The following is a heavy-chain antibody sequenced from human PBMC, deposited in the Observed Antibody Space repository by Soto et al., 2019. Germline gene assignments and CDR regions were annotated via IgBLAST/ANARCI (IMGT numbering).Heavy chain of an antibody. Sequence: EVQLVESGGGLVQPGGSLRLSCAASGFTFSSYWMHWVRQAPGKGLVWVSRLNSDGSSRYYGDSMKGRFSISRDNADNTVYLQMNSPRDEDTAVYYCARGLKNYYAMDVWGQGTTVTVSS. CDR3: ARGLKNYYAMDV. CDR2: LNSDGSSR. CDR1: GFTFSSYW. J-gene: IGHJ6*02. V-gene: IGHV3-74*01.